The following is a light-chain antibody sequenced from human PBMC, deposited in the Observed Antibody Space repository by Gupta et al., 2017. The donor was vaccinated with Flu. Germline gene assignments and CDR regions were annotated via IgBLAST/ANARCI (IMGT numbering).Light chain of an antibody. CDR2: AAS. CDR3: QQSYSTPPT. CDR1: QSISSY. V-gene: IGKV1-39*01. Sequence: EIQMTQSASSLSASVGYRVTITCRASQSISSYLNWYQQKPGKAPKLLIYAASSLQSGVPSRFSGSGSGTDFTLTISSLQPEDFATYYCQQSYSTPPTFGGGTKVEIK. J-gene: IGKJ4*01.